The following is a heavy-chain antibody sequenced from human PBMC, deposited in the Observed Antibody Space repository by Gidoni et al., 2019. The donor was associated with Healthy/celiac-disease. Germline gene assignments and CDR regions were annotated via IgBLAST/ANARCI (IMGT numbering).Heavy chain of an antibody. J-gene: IGHJ2*01. CDR1: GFTFSSYA. D-gene: IGHD5-12*01. Sequence: EVQLLESGGGLVQPGGSLRLSCAASGFTFSSYAMSWVRQAPGKGLEWVSAISGSGGSTYYADSVKGRFTISRDNSKNTLYLQMNSLRAEDTAVYYCAKDSSDGYNSFWYFDLWGRGTLVTVSS. CDR2: ISGSGGST. CDR3: AKDSSDGYNSFWYFDL. V-gene: IGHV3-23*01.